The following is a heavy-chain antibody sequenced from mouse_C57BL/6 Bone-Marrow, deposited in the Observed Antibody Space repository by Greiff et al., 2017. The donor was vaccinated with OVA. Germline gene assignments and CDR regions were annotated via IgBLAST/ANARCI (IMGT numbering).Heavy chain of an antibody. D-gene: IGHD1-1*01. CDR2: IYPYNGVS. V-gene: IGHV1-31*01. CDR3: VYYGSSYWYFDV. J-gene: IGHJ1*03. CDR1: GYSFTGYY. Sequence: EVQLVESGPELVKPGASVKISCKASGYSFTGYYMHWVKQSHGNILDWIGYIYPYNGVSSYNQKFKGKATLTVDKSSSTAYMELRSLTSEDSAVYYCVYYGSSYWYFDVWGTGTTVTVSS.